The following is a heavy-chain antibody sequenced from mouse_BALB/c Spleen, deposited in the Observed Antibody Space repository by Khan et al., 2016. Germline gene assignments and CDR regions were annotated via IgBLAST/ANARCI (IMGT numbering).Heavy chain of an antibody. CDR1: GYSITSGYS. J-gene: IGHJ4*01. CDR3: TRSHGDYAMDY. V-gene: IGHV3-1*02. Sequence: EVQLQESGPDLVKPSQSLSLTCTVTGYSITSGYSWHWIRQFPGNKLEWMGYIHYSGGTKYIPSLKSRISITRDTSKNPFFLQLNSVTPEDTATYYCTRSHGDYAMDYWGQGTSVTVSS. CDR2: IHYSGGT. D-gene: IGHD1-1*02.